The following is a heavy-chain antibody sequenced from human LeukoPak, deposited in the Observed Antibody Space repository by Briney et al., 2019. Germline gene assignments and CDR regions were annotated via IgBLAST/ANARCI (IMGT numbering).Heavy chain of an antibody. V-gene: IGHV3-48*01. CDR1: GFTVSSNY. J-gene: IGHJ3*02. CDR3: ARRQSGSSGAFDI. Sequence: GGSLRLSCAASGFTVSSNYMSWVRQAPGKGLEWVSYISSSSSTIYYADSVKGRFTISRDNAKNSLYLQMNSLRAEDTAVYYCARRQSGSSGAFDIWGQGTMVTVSS. D-gene: IGHD6-6*01. CDR2: ISSSSSTI.